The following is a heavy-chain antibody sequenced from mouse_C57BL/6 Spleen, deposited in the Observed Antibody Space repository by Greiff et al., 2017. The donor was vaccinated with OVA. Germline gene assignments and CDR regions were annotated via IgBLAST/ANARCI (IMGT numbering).Heavy chain of an antibody. Sequence: QVQLQQSGPELVKPGASVKISCKASGYAFSSSWMNWVKQRPGKGLEWIGRIYPGDGDTNYNGKFKGKATLTADKSSSTAYMQLSSLTSEDSAVCFCARWLLFDEWGQGTTLTVSS. CDR2: IYPGDGDT. CDR1: GYAFSSSW. V-gene: IGHV1-82*01. J-gene: IGHJ2*01. D-gene: IGHD2-3*01. CDR3: ARWLLFDE.